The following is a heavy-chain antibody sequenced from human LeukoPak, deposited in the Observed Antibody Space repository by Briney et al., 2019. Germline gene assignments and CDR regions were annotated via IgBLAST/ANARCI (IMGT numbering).Heavy chain of an antibody. CDR2: IYYSGST. CDR1: GGSISSYY. Sequence: PSETLSLTCTVSGGSISSYYWSWIRQPPGKGLEWIGYIYYSGSTNYNPSLKSRVTISVDTSKNQFSLKLSSVTAADTAVYYCARGLIAAVSYFDYWGQGTLVTVSS. V-gene: IGHV4-59*12. D-gene: IGHD6-13*01. J-gene: IGHJ4*02. CDR3: ARGLIAAVSYFDY.